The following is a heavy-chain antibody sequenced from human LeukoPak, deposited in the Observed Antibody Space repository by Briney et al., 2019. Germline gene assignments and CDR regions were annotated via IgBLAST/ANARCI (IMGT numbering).Heavy chain of an antibody. CDR2: IYYSGST. CDR3: ARHPGYYDSSGYPRLNYYGMDV. CDR1: GGSISSYY. Sequence: SETLSLTCTVSGGSISSYYWSWIRQPPGKGLEGIGYIYYSGSTNYNPSLKSRVTISVDTSKNQFSLKLSSVTAADTAVYYCARHPGYYDSSGYPRLNYYGMDVWGQGTTVTVSS. V-gene: IGHV4-59*08. J-gene: IGHJ6*02. D-gene: IGHD3-22*01.